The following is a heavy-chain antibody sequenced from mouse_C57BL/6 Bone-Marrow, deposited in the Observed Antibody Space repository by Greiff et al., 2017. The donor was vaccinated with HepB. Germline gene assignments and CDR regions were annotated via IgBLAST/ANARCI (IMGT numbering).Heavy chain of an antibody. D-gene: IGHD1-1*01. CDR1: GYTFTSYW. Sequence: QVQLQQPGAELVKPGASVKMSCKASGYTFTSYWITWVKQRPGQGLEWIGDIYPGSGSTNYNEKFKSKATLTVDTSSSTAYMQLSSLTSEDSAVYYCARRVSNYGSRWDFDYWGQGTTLTVSS. J-gene: IGHJ2*01. CDR3: ARRVSNYGSRWDFDY. V-gene: IGHV1-55*01. CDR2: IYPGSGST.